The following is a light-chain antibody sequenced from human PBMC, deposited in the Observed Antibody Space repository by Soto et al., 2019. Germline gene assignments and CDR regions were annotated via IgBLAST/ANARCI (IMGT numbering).Light chain of an antibody. Sequence: EIVMTQSPATLSVSPGGRATLSCRASQSVSSNLAWYQQKPGQAPRLLIYGASTRATGIPARFSGSGSGTEFTLTISSLQSEDFAVYYCQQYNNWPLGFGQGTKVEIK. CDR2: GAS. CDR3: QQYNNWPLG. J-gene: IGKJ1*01. CDR1: QSVSSN. V-gene: IGKV3-15*01.